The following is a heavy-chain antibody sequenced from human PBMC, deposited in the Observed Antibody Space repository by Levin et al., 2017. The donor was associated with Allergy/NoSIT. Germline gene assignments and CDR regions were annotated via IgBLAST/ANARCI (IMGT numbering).Heavy chain of an antibody. CDR1: GFTFSSYA. J-gene: IGHJ4*02. CDR2: ISYDGSNK. CDR3: ARALGVAAAGTGGSTFDY. Sequence: GGSLRLSCAASGFTFSSYAMHWVRQAPGKGLEWVAVISYDGSNKYYADSVKGRFTISRDNSKNTLYLQMNSLRAEDTAVYYCARALGVAAAGTGGSTFDYWGQGTLVTVSS. D-gene: IGHD6-13*01. V-gene: IGHV3-30-3*01.